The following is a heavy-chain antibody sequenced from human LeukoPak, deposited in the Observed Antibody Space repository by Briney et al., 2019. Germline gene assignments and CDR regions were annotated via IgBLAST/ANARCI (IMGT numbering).Heavy chain of an antibody. CDR2: LVYDERS. V-gene: IGHV3-33*05. D-gene: IGHD6-19*01. Sequence: GGSLRLSCAASGFPFSSYGMHWVRQAPGKGLEWVARLVYDERSDYANSVKGRFSISRDNSKNTLFLDMSDLRVEDTAVYYCARDLSAAFDFWGQGVLVSVSS. J-gene: IGHJ4*02. CDR3: ARDLSAAFDF. CDR1: GFPFSSYG.